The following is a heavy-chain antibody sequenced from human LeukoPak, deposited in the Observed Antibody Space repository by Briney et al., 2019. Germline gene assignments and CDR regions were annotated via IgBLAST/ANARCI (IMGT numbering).Heavy chain of an antibody. CDR3: ARDALANLYYYDSSGYHGVVP. Sequence: ASVKVSCKASGYTFTGYYMHWVRQAPGQGLEWLGWINPNSGGTNYAQKFQGRVTMTRDTSISTAYMELSRLRSDDTAVYYCARDALANLYYYDSSGYHGVVPWGQGTLVTVSS. V-gene: IGHV1-2*02. J-gene: IGHJ5*02. CDR2: INPNSGGT. D-gene: IGHD3-22*01. CDR1: GYTFTGYY.